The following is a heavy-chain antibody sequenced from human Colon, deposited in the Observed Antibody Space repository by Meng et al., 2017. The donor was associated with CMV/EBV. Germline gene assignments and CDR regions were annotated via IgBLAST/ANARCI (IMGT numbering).Heavy chain of an antibody. J-gene: IGHJ4*02. Sequence: QESCPRLVKPSETLSLTCTVSGGSISSPSYYWAWVRQPPGKGLEWIGSIYYTGGTFYSPSLKSRVTISIDTSKNHFSLKLNSVTAADTAMYYCTRETGGSSLAYWGQGILVTVSS. CDR1: GGSISSPSYY. V-gene: IGHV4-39*02. CDR3: TRETGGSSLAY. D-gene: IGHD6-13*01. CDR2: IYYTGGT.